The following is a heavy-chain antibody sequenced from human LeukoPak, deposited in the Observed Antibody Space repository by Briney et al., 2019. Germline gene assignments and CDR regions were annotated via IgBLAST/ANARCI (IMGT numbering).Heavy chain of an antibody. V-gene: IGHV3-23*01. CDR2: ISGSGGST. Sequence: PGGSLRLSCAASGFTFSSYAMSWVRQAPGKGLEWVSAISGSGGSTYYADSVKGRFTISRGNSKNTLYLQMNSLRAEDTAVYYCAEDRGYSGYDLGGFDYWGQGTLVTVSS. CDR3: AEDRGYSGYDLGGFDY. J-gene: IGHJ4*02. CDR1: GFTFSSYA. D-gene: IGHD5-12*01.